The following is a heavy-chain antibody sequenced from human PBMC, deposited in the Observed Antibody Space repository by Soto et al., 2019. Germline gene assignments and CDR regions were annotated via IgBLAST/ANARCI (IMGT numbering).Heavy chain of an antibody. CDR2: IYYSGSA. CDR1: SGSISRGPYY. V-gene: IGHV4-31*03. Sequence: QVQLQESGPGLVKPSQTLSLTCNVSSGSISRGPYYWSWIRQHPGGGLEWIGYIYYSGSAYYNPSLESRVTMSIDTSKSHFAPKLISVTAADTAVYYCARGSMVRGVTPFDIWGHGTLVTVSS. J-gene: IGHJ3*02. D-gene: IGHD3-10*01. CDR3: ARGSMVRGVTPFDI.